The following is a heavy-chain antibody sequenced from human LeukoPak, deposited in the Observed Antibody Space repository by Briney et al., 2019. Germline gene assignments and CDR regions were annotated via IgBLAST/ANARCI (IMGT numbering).Heavy chain of an antibody. CDR1: GFTFEDYG. D-gene: IGHD3-3*01. CDR2: ISLNGGNT. J-gene: IGHJ6*03. Sequence: GGSLRLSCAASGFTFEDYGMSWVRQVPGKGLDWVSGISLNGGNTVYAYSVKGRFTISRDKARNSLYLQMNSLRAEDTALYYCAREVPSNYDFWSGYGSRGCYMDVWGKGTTVTVSS. CDR3: AREVPSNYDFWSGYGSRGCYMDV. V-gene: IGHV3-20*04.